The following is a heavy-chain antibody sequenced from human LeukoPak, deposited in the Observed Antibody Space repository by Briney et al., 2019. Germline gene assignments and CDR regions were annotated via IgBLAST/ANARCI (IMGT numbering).Heavy chain of an antibody. Sequence: SETLSLTCTVSGGSISSYYWSWIRQPPGKGLEWIGYIYTSGSTNYNPSLKSRVTISVDTSKNQFSLKLGSVTAADTAVYYCARRRGNAFDIWGQGTMVTVSS. V-gene: IGHV4-4*09. CDR1: GGSISSYY. CDR2: IYTSGST. J-gene: IGHJ3*02. CDR3: ARRRGNAFDI.